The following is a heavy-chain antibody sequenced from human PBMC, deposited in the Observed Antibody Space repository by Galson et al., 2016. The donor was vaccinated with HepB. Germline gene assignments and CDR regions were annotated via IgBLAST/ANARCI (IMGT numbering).Heavy chain of an antibody. CDR2: INGDGSST. CDR3: ARRDIPMANDY. D-gene: IGHD5-18*01. J-gene: IGHJ4*02. Sequence: SLRLSCAASGFSFSSYWMHWFRQAPGKGLVWVSRINGDGSSTSYADYVKGRFTISRDNAKNTLYLQMNSLRAEDTAVYFCARRDIPMANDYWGQGVLVTVSA. V-gene: IGHV3-74*01. CDR1: GFSFSSYW.